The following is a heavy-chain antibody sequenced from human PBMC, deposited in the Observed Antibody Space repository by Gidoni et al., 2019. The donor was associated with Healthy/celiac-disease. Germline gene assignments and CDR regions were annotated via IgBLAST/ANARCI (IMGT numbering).Heavy chain of an antibody. V-gene: IGHV4-39*01. Sequence: GWIRQPPGKGLEWIGSIYYSGSTYYNPSLKSRVTISVDTSKNQFSLKLSSVTAADTAVYYCARVVVEVVDYWGQGTLVTVSS. CDR3: ARVVVEVVDY. CDR2: IYYSGST. D-gene: IGHD2-15*01. J-gene: IGHJ4*02.